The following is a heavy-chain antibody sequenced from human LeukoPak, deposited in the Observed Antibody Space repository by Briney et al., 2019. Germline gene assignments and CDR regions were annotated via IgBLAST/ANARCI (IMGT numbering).Heavy chain of an antibody. Sequence: GGSLRLSCAASGFTFSSYLMSCVRQAPGKGREGVSAISGSGGSTYYADSVKGRFTIPRDNSKSMLYLKMNSLRAEDKAVYYCAKVYSSSWYPEYFQPWGEGTLVTVSS. V-gene: IGHV3-23*01. CDR2: ISGSGGST. CDR1: GFTFSSYL. J-gene: IGHJ1*01. CDR3: AKVYSSSWYPEYFQP. D-gene: IGHD6-13*01.